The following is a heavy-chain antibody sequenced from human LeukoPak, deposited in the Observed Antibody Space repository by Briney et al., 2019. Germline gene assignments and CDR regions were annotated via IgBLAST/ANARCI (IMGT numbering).Heavy chain of an antibody. CDR1: GGSISSGSYY. CDR2: IYTSGST. D-gene: IGHD3-22*01. CDR3: ARGRLDSSGYTFDY. Sequence: SQTLSLTCTVSGGSISSGSYYWSWIRQPAGKGLEWIGRIYTSGSTNYNPSLKSRVTISVDTSKNQFSLKLSSVTAADTAMYYCARGRLDSSGYTFDYWGQGTLVTVSS. J-gene: IGHJ4*02. V-gene: IGHV4-61*02.